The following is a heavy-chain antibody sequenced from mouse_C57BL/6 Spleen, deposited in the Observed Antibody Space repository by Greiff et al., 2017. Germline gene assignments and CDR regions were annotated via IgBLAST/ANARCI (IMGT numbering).Heavy chain of an antibody. CDR3: ARGLPGYAMDY. V-gene: IGHV5-17*01. D-gene: IGHD4-1*01. CDR1: GFTFSDYG. Sequence: EVHLVESGGGLVKPGGSLKLSCAASGFTFSDYGMHWVRQAPEKGLEWVAYISSGSSTILYADTVKGRATCARDNAKNTLFLQMTSLRSEDTAMYYCARGLPGYAMDYWGQGTSVTVSS. CDR2: ISSGSSTI. J-gene: IGHJ4*01.